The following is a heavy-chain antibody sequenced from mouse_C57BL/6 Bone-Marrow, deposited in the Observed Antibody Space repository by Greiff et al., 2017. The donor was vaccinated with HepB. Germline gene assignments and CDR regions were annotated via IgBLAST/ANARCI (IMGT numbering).Heavy chain of an antibody. CDR3: ARQRYYYGSNYGAY. CDR1: GFTFSSYG. D-gene: IGHD1-1*01. V-gene: IGHV5-6*01. CDR2: ISSGGSYT. Sequence: EVKVVESRGDLVKPGGSLKLSCAASGFTFSSYGMSWVRQTPDKRLEWVATISSGGSYTYYPDSVKGRFTISRDNAKNTLYLQMSSLKSEDTAMYYCARQRYYYGSNYGAYWGQGTLVTVSA. J-gene: IGHJ3*01.